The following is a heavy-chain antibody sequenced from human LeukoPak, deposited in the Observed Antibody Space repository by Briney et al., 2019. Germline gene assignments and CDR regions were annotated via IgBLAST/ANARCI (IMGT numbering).Heavy chain of an antibody. D-gene: IGHD3-10*02. CDR2: ISSSGSTV. CDR3: AELGITMIGGV. J-gene: IGHJ6*04. V-gene: IGHV3-48*03. Sequence: GGSLRLSCAASGFTFSTYEMNWVRQAPGKGLEWLSYISSSGSTVYYADSVKGRFTISRDNAKNSLYLQMNSLRAEDTAVYYCAELGITMIGGVWGKGTTVTISS. CDR1: GFTFSTYE.